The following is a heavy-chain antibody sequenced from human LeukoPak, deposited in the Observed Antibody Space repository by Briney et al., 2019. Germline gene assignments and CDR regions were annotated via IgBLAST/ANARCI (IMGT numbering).Heavy chain of an antibody. CDR2: IYYSGST. CDR3: ARAIDSSGLDY. CDR1: GGSISSYY. V-gene: IGHV4-59*01. Sequence: SETLSLTCTVSGGSISSYYWSWIRQPPGKGLEWIGYIYYSGSTNYNPSLKSRVTISVDTSKNQFSLKLSSVTAADTAVYYCARAIDSSGLDYWGQGTLVTVSS. J-gene: IGHJ4*02. D-gene: IGHD3-22*01.